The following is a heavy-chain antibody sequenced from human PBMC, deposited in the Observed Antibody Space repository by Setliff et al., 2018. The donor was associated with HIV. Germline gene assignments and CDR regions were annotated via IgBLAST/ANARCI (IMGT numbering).Heavy chain of an antibody. V-gene: IGHV1-46*01. CDR1: GYTFTSNH. Sequence: ASVKVSCKASGYTFTSNHMHWGRQAPGQGLEWMGTINPSGGDTIYAPEFQGRVTMTTDTSTRTAYMELSGLTSEDTAVYFCIVNIVGPVTGLDRWGPGTLVTVS. J-gene: IGHJ5*02. D-gene: IGHD1-26*01. CDR3: IVNIVGPVTGLDR. CDR2: INPSGGDT.